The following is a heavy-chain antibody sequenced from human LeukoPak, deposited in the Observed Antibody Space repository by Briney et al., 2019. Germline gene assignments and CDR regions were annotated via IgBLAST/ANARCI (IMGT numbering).Heavy chain of an antibody. Sequence: SETLSLTCTGSGGSISSYCWSWIRQPPGKGLEWIGYIYYSGSTNYNPSLKSRVTISVDTSNTQLSLKLSSVTAADTAVYYCARDCSSTSCYGLNAFDIWGQGTMVTVSS. V-gene: IGHV4-59*01. CDR2: IYYSGST. D-gene: IGHD2-2*01. CDR1: GGSISSYC. J-gene: IGHJ3*02. CDR3: ARDCSSTSCYGLNAFDI.